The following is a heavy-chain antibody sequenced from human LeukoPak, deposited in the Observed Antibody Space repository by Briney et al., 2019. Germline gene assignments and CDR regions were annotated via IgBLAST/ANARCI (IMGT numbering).Heavy chain of an antibody. Sequence: PGGSLRLSCAASGFTSSSYWMSWVRQGPGKGLEWVANIKQDGSEKYYVDSVKGRFTISRDNAKNSLYLQMNSLRAEDTAVYYCARDLMVRGVDLDYWGQGTLVTVSS. CDR3: ARDLMVRGVDLDY. J-gene: IGHJ4*02. CDR1: GFTSSSYW. D-gene: IGHD3-10*01. V-gene: IGHV3-7*03. CDR2: IKQDGSEK.